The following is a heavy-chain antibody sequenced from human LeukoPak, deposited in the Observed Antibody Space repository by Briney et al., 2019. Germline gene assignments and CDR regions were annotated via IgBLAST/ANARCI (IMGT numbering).Heavy chain of an antibody. D-gene: IGHD1-14*01. J-gene: IGHJ4*02. V-gene: IGHV3-66*02. CDR2: IYSGGST. Sequence: GGSLRLSCAASGFTVSSNYMSWVRQAPGKGLEWVSVIYSGGSTYYAASAKGRFTISRDTYKNTLYLQMKGRGGEYTVLYYWAIDHCYWGQRTLVTSST. CDR1: GFTVSSNY. CDR3: AIDHCY.